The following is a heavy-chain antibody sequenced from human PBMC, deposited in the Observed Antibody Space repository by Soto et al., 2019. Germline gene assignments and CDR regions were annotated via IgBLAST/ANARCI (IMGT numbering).Heavy chain of an antibody. J-gene: IGHJ1*01. CDR2: ITGSGSNT. CDR3: ARDRVESGYPEYFQH. D-gene: IGHD3-22*01. Sequence: PGGSLRLSCAASGFTFSSYAMSWVRQAPGKGLEWVSTITGSGSNTYYADSVKGRFTISRDNSKTTLYLQMNSLRAEDTAVYYCARDRVESGYPEYFQHWGQGTLVTVSS. V-gene: IGHV3-23*01. CDR1: GFTFSSYA.